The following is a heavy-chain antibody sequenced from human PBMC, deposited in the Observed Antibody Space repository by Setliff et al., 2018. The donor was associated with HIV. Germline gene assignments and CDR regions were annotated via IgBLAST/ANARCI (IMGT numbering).Heavy chain of an antibody. CDR1: GGSISNSNYF. D-gene: IGHD3-3*01. CDR2: IDYSGTT. J-gene: IGHJ6*03. CDR3: ARHVPDYDFWSGSPAHYYYYYMDV. Sequence: PSETLSLPCTVSGGSISNSNYFWGWIRQSPGKGLEWIGAIDYSGTTYYNPSLKSRLTISVDTSKNLFSLRVTSVTAADTAIYYCARHVPDYDFWSGSPAHYYYYYMDVWGKGTTVTVSS. V-gene: IGHV4-39*01.